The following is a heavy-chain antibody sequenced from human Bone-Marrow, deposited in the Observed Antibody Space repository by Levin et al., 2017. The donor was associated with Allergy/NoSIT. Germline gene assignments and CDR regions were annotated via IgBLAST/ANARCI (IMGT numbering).Heavy chain of an antibody. V-gene: IGHV3-20*04. J-gene: IGHJ3*02. CDR3: ARSVGGYGGYDYAFDI. CDR2: INWNGGST. D-gene: IGHD5-12*01. CDR1: GFNFDENG. Sequence: GGSLRLSCAAAGFNFDENGMTWVRQVPGKALEWLSGINWNGGSTNYADSVTGRFTISRDNAKNSLYLQMNSLRVEDTALYYCARSVGGYGGYDYAFDIWGQGTMVTVSS.